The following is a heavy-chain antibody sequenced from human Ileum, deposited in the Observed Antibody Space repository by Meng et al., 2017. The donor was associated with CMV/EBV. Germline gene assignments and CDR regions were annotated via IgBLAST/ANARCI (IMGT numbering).Heavy chain of an antibody. D-gene: IGHD1-26*01. V-gene: IGHV3-74*01. CDR2: ISGDGSST. Sequence: GESLKISCAASGFTFSNYWMHWVRQTPKGLEWVSRISGDGSSTAYADSVEGRFTISRDNSKNTLYLQMNSLRAEDTAVYYCAKDLYRGGSFDYWGQGTLVTVSS. J-gene: IGHJ4*02. CDR3: AKDLYRGGSFDY. CDR1: GFTFSNYW.